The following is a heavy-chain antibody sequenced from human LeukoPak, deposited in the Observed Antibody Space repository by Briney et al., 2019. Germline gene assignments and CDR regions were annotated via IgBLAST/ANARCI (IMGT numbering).Heavy chain of an antibody. CDR3: ARVVAYYYGMDV. CDR2: INPNSGGT. D-gene: IGHD5-12*01. Sequence: GASLKVSCKASGYAFTGYYIHWVRQAPGQGLEWMGWINPNSGGTNYAQKFQGRVTMTRDTSISTAYMELSRLRSDDTAVYYCARVVAYYYGMDVWGQGTTVTVPS. V-gene: IGHV1-2*02. CDR1: GYAFTGYY. J-gene: IGHJ6*02.